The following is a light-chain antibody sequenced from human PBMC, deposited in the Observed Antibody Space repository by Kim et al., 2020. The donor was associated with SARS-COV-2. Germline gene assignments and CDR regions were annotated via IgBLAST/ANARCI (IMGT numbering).Light chain of an antibody. CDR3: QRYNNAPRT. CDR1: QGIGNY. CDR2: AAS. J-gene: IGKJ1*01. V-gene: IGKV1-27*01. Sequence: ASVGDRVTIPCRASQGIGNYLAWYQQKPGKVPKLLLYAASTLQSGVPSRFSGSGSGTDFTLTISSLQPEDVATYYCQRYNNAPRTFGQGTKVDIK.